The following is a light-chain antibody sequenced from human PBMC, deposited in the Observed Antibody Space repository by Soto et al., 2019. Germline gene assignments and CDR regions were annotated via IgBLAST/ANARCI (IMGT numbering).Light chain of an antibody. CDR1: RSISRY. V-gene: IGKV1-39*01. Sequence: DIQMTRSPSSLSTSVGDRVAITCRASRSISRYLNWYQQKPGKAPNLLIYAATNLQSGVPSRFSGSGSGTDFTLTISSLQPEDFATYYCQQTYSTPCTFGQGTRLEI. J-gene: IGKJ5*01. CDR2: AAT. CDR3: QQTYSTPCT.